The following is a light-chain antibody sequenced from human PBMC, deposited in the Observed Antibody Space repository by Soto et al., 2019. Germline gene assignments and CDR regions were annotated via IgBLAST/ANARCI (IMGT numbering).Light chain of an antibody. Sequence: EIVLTQSPATLSLSPGERATHSCRASQSVSSYLAWYQQKPGQAPRLLIYDASNRATGIPARFSGSGSGTDFTLTISSLEPEDFAVYYCQQRSNWRRTFGQGTKVEIK. J-gene: IGKJ1*01. V-gene: IGKV3-11*01. CDR2: DAS. CDR1: QSVSSY. CDR3: QQRSNWRRT.